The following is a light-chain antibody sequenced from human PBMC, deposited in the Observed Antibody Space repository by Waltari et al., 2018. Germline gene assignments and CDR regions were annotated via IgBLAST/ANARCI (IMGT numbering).Light chain of an antibody. J-gene: IGKJ2*01. Sequence: EIVLTQSPGTLSLSPGERATLPCRASQSVSSSYLAWYQQKPGQAPRLLIYGASSRATGIPERFSGSGSGTDFTLTISRLEPEDFAVYYCQQYGSSPYTFGQGTKLEIK. CDR3: QQYGSSPYT. CDR2: GAS. V-gene: IGKV3-20*01. CDR1: QSVSSSY.